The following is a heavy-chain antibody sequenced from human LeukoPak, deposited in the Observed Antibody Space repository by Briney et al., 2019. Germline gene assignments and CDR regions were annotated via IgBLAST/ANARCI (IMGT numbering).Heavy chain of an antibody. CDR3: ARGEDHHGSGSTHYYYYYMDV. J-gene: IGHJ6*03. V-gene: IGHV4-34*01. Sequence: SQSLSLTRAVYGGSLSGYYWSWIRKPPGTGQEWIGESNHRGSTKYDPSLKSRLTISVDTSKNQFSPKLSSVTAADTAVYYCARGEDHHGSGSTHYYYYYMDVWGKGSTVTVSS. CDR1: GGSLSGYY. D-gene: IGHD3-10*01. CDR2: SNHRGST.